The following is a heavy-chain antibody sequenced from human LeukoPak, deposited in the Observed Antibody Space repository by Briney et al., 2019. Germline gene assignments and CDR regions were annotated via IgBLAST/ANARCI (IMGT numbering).Heavy chain of an antibody. CDR1: GYTFTSYD. CDR3: ARGAAGWNYHYYYYMDV. CDR2: MNPNSGNT. J-gene: IGHJ6*03. Sequence: GASVKVSCKASGYTFTSYDINWVRQATGQGLEWMGWMNPNSGNTGYAQKFQGRVTITRNTSISTAYMELSSLRSEDTAVYYCARGAAGWNYHYYYYMDVWGKGTMVTVSS. V-gene: IGHV1-8*03. D-gene: IGHD1-1*01.